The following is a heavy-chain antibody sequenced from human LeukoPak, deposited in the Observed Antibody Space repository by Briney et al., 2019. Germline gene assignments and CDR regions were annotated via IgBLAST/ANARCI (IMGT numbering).Heavy chain of an antibody. J-gene: IGHJ4*02. CDR3: TTAPYSSSSDY. Sequence: PGGSLRLSCAASGFTFSNAWMSWVRQAPGKGLEWVGRIKSKTDGGTTDYAAPVKGRFTISRDDSKNTLYLQMNSLKTEDTAVHYCTTAPYSSSSDYWGQGTLVTVSS. D-gene: IGHD6-6*01. CDR2: IKSKTDGGTT. V-gene: IGHV3-15*01. CDR1: GFTFSNAW.